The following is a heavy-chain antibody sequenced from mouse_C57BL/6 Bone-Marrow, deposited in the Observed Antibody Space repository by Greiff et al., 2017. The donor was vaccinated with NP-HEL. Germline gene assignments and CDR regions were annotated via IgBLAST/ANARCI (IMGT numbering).Heavy chain of an antibody. CDR1: GFTFSSYG. CDR3: ARLDWDYFDY. J-gene: IGHJ2*01. D-gene: IGHD4-1*01. CDR2: ISSGGSYT. Sequence: EVMLVESGGDLVKPGGSLKLSCAASGFTFSSYGMSWVRQTQDKRLEWVATISSGGSYTYYPDSVKGRFTISRDNAKNTLYLQMSSLKSEDTAMYYCARLDWDYFDYWGQGTTLTVSS. V-gene: IGHV5-6*01.